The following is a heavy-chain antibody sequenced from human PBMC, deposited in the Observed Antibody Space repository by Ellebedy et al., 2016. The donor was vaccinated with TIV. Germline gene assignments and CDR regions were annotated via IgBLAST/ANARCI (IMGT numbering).Heavy chain of an antibody. V-gene: IGHV4-34*01. D-gene: IGHD4-17*01. J-gene: IGHJ3*02. CDR1: GGSFSGYF. CDR2: INHSGST. CDR3: AKRQAYGDYEYAFDI. Sequence: MPSETLSLTCAVYGGSFSGYFWNWIRQFPGKGLEWIGEINHSGSTNYNPSLKSRVTISVDTSKNQFSLRLSSLTAADKAVYYCAKRQAYGDYEYAFDIWGQGTMVTVSS.